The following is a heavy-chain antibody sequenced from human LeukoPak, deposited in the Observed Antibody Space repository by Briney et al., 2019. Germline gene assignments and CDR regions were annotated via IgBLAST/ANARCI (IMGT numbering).Heavy chain of an antibody. CDR3: ARDPDIVATEVVDY. J-gene: IGHJ4*02. Sequence: GASVKVSCKASGGTFSSYAISWVRQAPGQGLEWMGGIIPIFGTANYAQKFQGRVTITADESTSTAYMELSSLRSEDTAVYYCARDPDIVATEVVDYWGQGTLVTVSS. CDR1: GGTFSSYA. CDR2: IIPIFGTA. D-gene: IGHD5-12*01. V-gene: IGHV1-69*13.